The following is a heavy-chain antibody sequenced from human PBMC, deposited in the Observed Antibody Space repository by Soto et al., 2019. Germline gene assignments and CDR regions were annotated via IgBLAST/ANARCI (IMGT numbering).Heavy chain of an antibody. V-gene: IGHV3-30*04. J-gene: IGHJ3*02. CDR3: ARGGGNSPYDAFDI. D-gene: IGHD2-21*02. Sequence: QVQLVESGGGVVQPGRSLRLSCAASGFTLSDYAMHWVRQAPGKGLEWVAVMSYDGSNKYYEDSVKGRFTISRDNSKNTLYLQMNSLRPEDTAVYYCARGGGNSPYDAFDIWGQGTMVTVSS. CDR2: MSYDGSNK. CDR1: GFTLSDYA.